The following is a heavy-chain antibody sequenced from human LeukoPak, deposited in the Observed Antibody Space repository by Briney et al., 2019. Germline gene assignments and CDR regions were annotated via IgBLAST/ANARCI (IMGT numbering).Heavy chain of an antibody. Sequence: PEGSLRLSCAGSGFTFSDFWMTWVRQTPGKGLEWVANIKEDGTEKNLVDSVKGRFTISRDNTENLLFLEMNNLRGDDTAIYYCVRESRPGGAMGLYHNLDYWGQGTLVAVSS. D-gene: IGHD1-1*01. CDR2: IKEDGTEK. CDR1: GFTFSDFW. J-gene: IGHJ4*02. CDR3: VRESRPGGAMGLYHNLDY. V-gene: IGHV3-7*01.